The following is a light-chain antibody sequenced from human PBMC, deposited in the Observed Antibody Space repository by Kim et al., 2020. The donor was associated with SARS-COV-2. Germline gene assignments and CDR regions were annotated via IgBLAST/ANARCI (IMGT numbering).Light chain of an antibody. J-gene: IGLJ2*01. CDR3: QVWDTSRDHVV. CDR2: YDS. V-gene: IGLV3-21*04. CDR1: NIGSKA. Sequence: SYELTQPPSVSVAPGKTARITCGGSNIGSKAVHWYQQKPGQAPVVVISYDSDRPSGIPERFSGSNSGNTATLTISRVEAGDEADYYCQVWDTSRDHVVFGGGTKLTVL.